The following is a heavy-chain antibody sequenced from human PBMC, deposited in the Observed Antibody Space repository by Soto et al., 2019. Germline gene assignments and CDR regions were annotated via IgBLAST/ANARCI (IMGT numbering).Heavy chain of an antibody. CDR1: GGSISSSSYY. D-gene: IGHD6-13*01. V-gene: IGHV4-39*01. Sequence: QLQLQESGPGLVKPSETLSLTCTVSGGSISSSSYYWGWIRQPPGKGLEWIGSIYYSGSTYYNPSLQSRVTISVDTSKNQFSLKLSSVTAADTAVYYCARHVVGAAAGEGWFDPWGQGTLVTVSS. CDR2: IYYSGST. J-gene: IGHJ5*02. CDR3: ARHVVGAAAGEGWFDP.